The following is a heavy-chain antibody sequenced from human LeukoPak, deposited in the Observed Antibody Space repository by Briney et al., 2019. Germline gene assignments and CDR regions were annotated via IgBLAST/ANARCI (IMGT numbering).Heavy chain of an antibody. CDR2: IYYSGST. V-gene: IGHV4-59*01. D-gene: IGHD6-19*01. CDR3: ASSRSSSGWSLIDY. J-gene: IGHJ4*02. Sequence: TSETLSLTCTVSGGSINSYYWSWIRQPPGKGLEWVGHIYYSGSTNYKPSLKRRVTISVDTSKNQFSLKVSSVTAADTAVYYCASSRSSSGWSLIDYWGQGALVTVSS. CDR1: GGSINSYY.